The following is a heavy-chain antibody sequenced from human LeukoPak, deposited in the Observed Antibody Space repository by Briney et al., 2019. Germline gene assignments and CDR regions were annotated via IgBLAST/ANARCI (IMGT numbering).Heavy chain of an antibody. D-gene: IGHD2-2*01. J-gene: IGHJ4*02. V-gene: IGHV4-31*03. CDR1: GGSISSGGYY. Sequence: PSETLSLTCTVSGGSISSGGYYWSWIRQHPGKGLEWIGYIYYSGSTYYNPSLKSRVTISVDRSKNQFSLKLSSVTAADTAVYYCARGQWGSSTSCYKYWGQGTLVTVSS. CDR3: ARGQWGSSTSCYKY. CDR2: IYYSGST.